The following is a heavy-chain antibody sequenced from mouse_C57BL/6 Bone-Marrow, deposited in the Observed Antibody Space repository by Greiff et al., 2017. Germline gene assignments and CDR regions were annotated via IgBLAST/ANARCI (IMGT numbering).Heavy chain of an antibody. Sequence: EVQVVESGGDLVKPGGSLKLSCAASGFTFSSYGMSWVRQTPDKRLEWVATLSSGGSYTYYPDSVKGRFTISRDNAKNTLYLQMSSLKSEDTAMYYCARHGGLLRPFAYWGQGTLVTVSA. CDR2: LSSGGSYT. D-gene: IGHD1-2*01. J-gene: IGHJ3*01. CDR3: ARHGGLLRPFAY. V-gene: IGHV5-6*01. CDR1: GFTFSSYG.